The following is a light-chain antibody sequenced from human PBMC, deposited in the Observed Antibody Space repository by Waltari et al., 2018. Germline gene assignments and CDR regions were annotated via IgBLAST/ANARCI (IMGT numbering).Light chain of an antibody. V-gene: IGLV3-19*01. J-gene: IGLJ2*01. CDR3: DSRDTTSTRV. CDR2: GDN. Sequence: SSELTQDPAMSVAPGQTVTITCHGDSLRRFFASWYQQRPGQAPFLVVYGDNNRPAGIPDRCTGCTSGGPAVLTITGAQADDEAVYFCDSRDTTSTRVFGGGTRLTV. CDR1: SLRRFF.